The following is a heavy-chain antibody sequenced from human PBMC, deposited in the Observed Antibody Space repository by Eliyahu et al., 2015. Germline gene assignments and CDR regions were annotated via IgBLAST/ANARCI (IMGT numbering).Heavy chain of an antibody. CDR3: ARALDSGSYYLLGY. Sequence: QVQLVQSGTEVKEPGASVKVSCKASXXXXPPYGTRWXRQAPGQGLEWLGRISGYSGDTNYVRKFQGRVTMTRDTSTSTAYMELRSLRSDDTAVYYCARALDSGSYYLLGYWGQGTPVTVSS. D-gene: IGHD1-26*01. CDR2: ISGYSGDT. J-gene: IGHJ4*02. CDR1: XXXXPPYG. V-gene: IGHV1-18*04.